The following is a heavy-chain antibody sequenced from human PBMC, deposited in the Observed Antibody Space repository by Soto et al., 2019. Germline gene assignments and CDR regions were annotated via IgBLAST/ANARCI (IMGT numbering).Heavy chain of an antibody. Sequence: GGSLRLSCAAAGFTFSSYSMNWVRQAPGKGLEWVSSVSGGSEYILYADSVQGRFTISRDNAKNSVYLQMNSLRVEDTATYYCARGETGGSRPGFDYWGQGALVTVSS. D-gene: IGHD6-6*01. V-gene: IGHV3-21*01. CDR2: VSGGSEYI. CDR1: GFTFSSYS. J-gene: IGHJ4*02. CDR3: ARGETGGSRPGFDY.